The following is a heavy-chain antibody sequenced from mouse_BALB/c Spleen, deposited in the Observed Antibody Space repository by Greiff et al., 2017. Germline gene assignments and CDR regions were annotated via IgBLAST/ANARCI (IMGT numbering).Heavy chain of an antibody. Sequence: EVHLVESGPGLVKPSQSLSLTCTVTGYSITSDYAWNWIRQFPGNKLEWMGYISYSGSTSYNPSLKSRISITRDTSKNQFFLQLNSVTTEDTATYYCAVYDYDEGDYWGQGTTLTVSS. D-gene: IGHD2-4*01. CDR2: ISYSGST. CDR3: AVYDYDEGDY. CDR1: GYSITSDYA. V-gene: IGHV3-2*02. J-gene: IGHJ2*01.